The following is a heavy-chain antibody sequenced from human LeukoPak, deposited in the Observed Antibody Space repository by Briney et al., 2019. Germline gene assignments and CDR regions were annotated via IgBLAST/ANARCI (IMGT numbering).Heavy chain of an antibody. D-gene: IGHD1-1*01. Sequence: GGSLRPPCAAPGFPFSNAWISWVRPAPRQGLEWVGRIKTKTEGGTTDYVAPVKGRFTISRDDSKNTLCLQMTSLNTEETAVYYCTTYVAGTNYWGQGTLVTVSS. CDR2: IKTKTEGGTT. CDR1: GFPFSNAW. V-gene: IGHV3-15*01. J-gene: IGHJ4*02. CDR3: TTYVAGTNY.